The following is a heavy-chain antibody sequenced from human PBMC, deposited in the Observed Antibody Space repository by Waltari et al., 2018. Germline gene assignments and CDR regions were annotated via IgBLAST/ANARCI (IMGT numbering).Heavy chain of an antibody. CDR2: IYYSGST. V-gene: IGHV4-39*07. Sequence: QLQLQESGPGLVKPSETLSLTCTVSGGSISSSSYYWGWIRQPPGKGLEWIGSIYYSGSTYYNPSLKSRVTISVDTSKNQFSLKLSSVTAADTAVYYCARGIAAAGPGFCWFDHWGQGTLVTVSS. CDR1: GGSISSSSYY. CDR3: ARGIAAAGPGFCWFDH. J-gene: IGHJ5*02. D-gene: IGHD6-13*01.